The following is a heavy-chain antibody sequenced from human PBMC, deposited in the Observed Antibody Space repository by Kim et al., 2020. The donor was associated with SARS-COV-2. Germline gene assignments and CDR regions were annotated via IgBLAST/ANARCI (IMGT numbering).Heavy chain of an antibody. CDR1: GGSISSGGYY. CDR3: ARARGLIWFGELWRVVWFDP. D-gene: IGHD3-10*01. V-gene: IGHV4-31*03. CDR2: IYYSGST. Sequence: SETLSLTCTVSGGSISSGGYYWSWIRQHPGKGLEWIGYIYYSGSTYYNPSLKSRVTISVDTTKNQFSLKLSSVTAADTAVYYCARARGLIWFGELWRVVWFDPWGQGTLVTVSS. J-gene: IGHJ5*02.